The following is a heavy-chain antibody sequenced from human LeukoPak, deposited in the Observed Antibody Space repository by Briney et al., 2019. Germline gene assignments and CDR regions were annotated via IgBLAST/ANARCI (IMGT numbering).Heavy chain of an antibody. CDR1: GYTFAAYY. CDR3: AREGVGGAYAMDV. Sequence: GASVMVSCRTSGYTFAAYYIHWVRQAPGQGLEWMGWVNPNGGGTNYAQKFKDRLTMTRDASISTAYMELSSLESDDTAVYFCAREGVGGAYAMDVWGQGTTVTVSS. D-gene: IGHD2-21*01. V-gene: IGHV1-2*02. J-gene: IGHJ6*02. CDR2: VNPNGGGT.